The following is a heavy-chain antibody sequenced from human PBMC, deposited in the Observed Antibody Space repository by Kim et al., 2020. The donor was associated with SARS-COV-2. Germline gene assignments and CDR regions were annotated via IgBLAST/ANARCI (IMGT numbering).Heavy chain of an antibody. CDR3: ARGGTGGELIDY. J-gene: IGHJ4*02. D-gene: IGHD1-7*01. Sequence: GGSLRLSCAASGFTFSSYSMNWVRQAPGKGLEWVSSISSSSSYIYYADSVKGRFTISRDNAKNSLYLQMNSLRAEDTAVYYCARGGTGGELIDYWGQGTLVTVSS. CDR2: ISSSSSYI. CDR1: GFTFSSYS. V-gene: IGHV3-21*01.